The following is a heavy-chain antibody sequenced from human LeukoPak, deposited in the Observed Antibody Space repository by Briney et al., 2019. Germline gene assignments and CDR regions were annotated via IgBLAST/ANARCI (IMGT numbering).Heavy chain of an antibody. CDR1: GYTFTSYD. Sequence: ASVKVSCKASGYTFTSYDINWVRQATGQGLEWMGWMNPNSGNTGYAQKFQGRVTMTRNTSISTAYMELSSLRSEDTAVYYCARGAMVHPYFDYWGQGTLVTVSS. CDR3: ARGAMVHPYFDY. D-gene: IGHD5-18*01. V-gene: IGHV1-8*01. J-gene: IGHJ4*02. CDR2: MNPNSGNT.